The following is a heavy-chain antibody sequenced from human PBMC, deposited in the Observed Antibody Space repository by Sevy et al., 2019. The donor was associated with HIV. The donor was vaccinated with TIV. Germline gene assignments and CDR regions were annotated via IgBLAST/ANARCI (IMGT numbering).Heavy chain of an antibody. D-gene: IGHD7-27*01. V-gene: IGHV3-23*01. CDR2: INGKGRST. Sequence: GGSLRLSCAASGFTFSAYAMNWVRQAPGKGLEWVSAINGKGRSTHYTDSVEGRFTISRDNAKNSLYLQMNSLRAEDTAVYYCARVDWGLRDGMDVWGQGTTVTVSS. CDR3: ARVDWGLRDGMDV. CDR1: GFTFSAYA. J-gene: IGHJ6*02.